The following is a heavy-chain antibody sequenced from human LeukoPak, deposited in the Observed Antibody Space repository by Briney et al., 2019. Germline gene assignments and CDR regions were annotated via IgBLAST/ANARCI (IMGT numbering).Heavy chain of an antibody. CDR2: IYYSGST. Sequence: SETLSLTCTVSGGSISSSSYYWGWIRQPPGKGLEWIGSIYYSGSTYYNPSLKSRVTISVDTSQNQFSLKLSSVTAADTPVYYCAIHLEQQLGWFDPWGQGTLVTVSS. J-gene: IGHJ5*02. CDR3: AIHLEQQLGWFDP. D-gene: IGHD6-13*01. V-gene: IGHV4-39*01. CDR1: GGSISSSSYY.